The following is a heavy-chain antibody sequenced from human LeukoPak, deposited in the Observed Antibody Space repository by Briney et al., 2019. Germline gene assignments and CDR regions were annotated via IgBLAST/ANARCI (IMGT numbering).Heavy chain of an antibody. V-gene: IGHV1-69*06. CDR1: GYTFTSYD. Sequence: SVKVSCKASGYTFTSYDINWVRQATGQGLEWMGGIIPIFGTANYAQKFQGRVTITADKSTSTAYMELSSLRSEDTAVYYCASGRLTYSSSWYEGNYYYMDVWGKGTTVTVSS. J-gene: IGHJ6*03. CDR3: ASGRLTYSSSWYEGNYYYMDV. CDR2: IIPIFGTA. D-gene: IGHD6-13*01.